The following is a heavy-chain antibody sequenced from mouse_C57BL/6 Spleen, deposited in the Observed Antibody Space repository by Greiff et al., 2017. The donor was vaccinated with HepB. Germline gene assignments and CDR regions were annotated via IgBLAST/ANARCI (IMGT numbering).Heavy chain of an antibody. CDR2: IRSKSSNYAT. CDR3: VRDYYGSSYEAMDY. V-gene: IGHV10-3*01. CDR1: GFTFNTYA. J-gene: IGHJ4*01. D-gene: IGHD1-1*01. Sequence: EVQRVESGGGLVQPKGSLKLSCAASGFTFNTYAMHWVRQAPGKGLEWVARIRSKSSNYATYYADSVKDSFTISRDDSQSMLYLQMNNLKTEDTAVYYCVRDYYGSSYEAMDYWGQGTSVTVSS.